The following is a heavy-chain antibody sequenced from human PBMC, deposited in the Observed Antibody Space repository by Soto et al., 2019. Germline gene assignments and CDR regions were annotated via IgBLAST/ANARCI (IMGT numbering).Heavy chain of an antibody. V-gene: IGHV4-34*01. D-gene: IGHD3-3*01. J-gene: IGHJ3*02. CDR1: GGSFSGYY. CDR3: GRDSLEWLSTYHDAFDI. Sequence: PSETLSLTCAVYGGSFSGYYWSWIRQPPGKGLEWIGEINHSGSTNYNPSLKSRVTISVDTSKNQFSLKLSSVTAADTAVYYCGRDSLEWLSTYHDAFDIWGQGTMVTVSS. CDR2: INHSGST.